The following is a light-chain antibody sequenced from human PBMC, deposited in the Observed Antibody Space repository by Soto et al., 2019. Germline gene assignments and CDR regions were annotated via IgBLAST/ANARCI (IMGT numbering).Light chain of an antibody. CDR3: QQYNSYPVS. Sequence: DIQMTQSPSSLSASVGDRVTITCRASQDISNHLAWFQQKPGKAPKYLISAASSLQSGVPSKFSGSGSGTDFTLTISSLQPEDFATYYCQQYNSYPVSFGGGTKVEIK. J-gene: IGKJ4*01. CDR2: AAS. CDR1: QDISNH. V-gene: IGKV1-16*02.